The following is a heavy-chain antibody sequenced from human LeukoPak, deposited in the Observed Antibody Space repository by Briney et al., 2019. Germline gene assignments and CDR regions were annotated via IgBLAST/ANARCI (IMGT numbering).Heavy chain of an antibody. D-gene: IGHD1-7*01. Sequence: SGGSLRLSCAVSGFTLSRYWMSWVRQAPGKGLEGVANINQDGSEKYHADSVRGRFTISRDNAKNSLYLQMNSLRAEDTAVYYCATMGLELLPYYFDYWGQGTLVTVSS. J-gene: IGHJ4*02. CDR2: INQDGSEK. CDR3: ATMGLELLPYYFDY. CDR1: GFTLSRYW. V-gene: IGHV3-7*01.